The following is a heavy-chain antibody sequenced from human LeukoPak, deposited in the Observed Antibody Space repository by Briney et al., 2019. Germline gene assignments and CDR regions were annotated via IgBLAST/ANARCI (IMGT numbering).Heavy chain of an antibody. Sequence: GGSLRLSCAASGFTVSSNYMSWVRQAPGKGLEWVSVIYSGGSTYYADSVKGRFTISRDNSKNTLYLQMNSLRAEDTAVYYCAKESLRWATENYYYYMDVWGKGTTVTVSS. CDR2: IYSGGST. CDR3: AKESLRWATENYYYYMDV. CDR1: GFTVSSNY. D-gene: IGHD5-12*01. V-gene: IGHV3-53*05. J-gene: IGHJ6*03.